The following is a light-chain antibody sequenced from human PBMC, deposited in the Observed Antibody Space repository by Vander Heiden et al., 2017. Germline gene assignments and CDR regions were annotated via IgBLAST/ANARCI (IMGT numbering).Light chain of an antibody. J-gene: IGLJ2*01. CDR2: KDK. Sequence: SYELTQPSSVSVSPGQTARITCSGDVLAKEFARWFQQKPGQAPVLIIYKDKERPSGIPERFSGSSSGTTVTLTISGALVEDEADYYCYSATDTYVVFGGGTKLTVL. CDR1: VLAKEF. CDR3: YSATDTYVV. V-gene: IGLV3-27*01.